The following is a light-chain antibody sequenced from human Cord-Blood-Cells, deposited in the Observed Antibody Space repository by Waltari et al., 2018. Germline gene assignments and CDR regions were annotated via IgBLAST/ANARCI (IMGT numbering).Light chain of an antibody. CDR2: WET. CDR3: QKYYSTPRT. Sequence: DIVMTQSPDSLAVSLGERATINCKSSQSVLYSYNNKNYLAWYQKKPGQPPKRLIYWETTRESGVPHRFSGSGSGTDFTITISSLQAEDVAVYYCQKYYSTPRTFGQGTKVEIK. CDR1: QSVLYSYNNKNY. V-gene: IGKV4-1*01. J-gene: IGKJ1*01.